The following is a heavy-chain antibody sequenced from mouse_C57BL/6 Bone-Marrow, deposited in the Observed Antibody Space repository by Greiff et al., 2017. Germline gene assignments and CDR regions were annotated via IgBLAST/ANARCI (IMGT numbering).Heavy chain of an antibody. CDR3: ARSYRFDY. CDR2: IYPSDSET. V-gene: IGHV1-61*01. Sequence: QVHVKQPGAELVRPGSSVKLSCKASGYTFTSYWMDWVKQRPGQGLEWIGNIYPSDSETQYNQKFKDKATLTVDKSSSTAYMQLSSLTSEDSAVYYCARSYRFDYWGQGTTLTVSA. J-gene: IGHJ2*01. CDR1: GYTFTSYW. D-gene: IGHD2-14*01.